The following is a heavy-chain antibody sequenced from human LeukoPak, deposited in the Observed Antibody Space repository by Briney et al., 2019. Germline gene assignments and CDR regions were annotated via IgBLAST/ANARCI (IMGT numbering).Heavy chain of an antibody. CDR2: IYYSGST. CDR3: ARVYFSSTSCLEIWSDP. J-gene: IGHJ5*02. Sequence: SQTLSLTCTVSGGSISSGDYYWSWIRQPPGKGLEWIGYIYYSGSTYYNPSLKSRVTISVDTSKNQFSLKLSSVTAADTAVYSWARVYFSSTSCLEIWSDPWGKRTLVTVSS. V-gene: IGHV4-30-4*08. D-gene: IGHD2-2*01. CDR1: GGSISSGDYY.